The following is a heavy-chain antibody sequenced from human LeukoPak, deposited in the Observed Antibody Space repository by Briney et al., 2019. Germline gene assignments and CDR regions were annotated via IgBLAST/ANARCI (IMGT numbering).Heavy chain of an antibody. CDR3: ARGQGTVTTH. Sequence: PSETLSLTCTVSGGSISSGGYYWSWIRQHPGKGLEWIGYIYYSGSTYYNPSLKSRVTISVDTSKNQFSLNLSSVTAADTAVYYCARGQGTVTTHWGQGTLVTVSS. CDR1: GGSISSGGYY. J-gene: IGHJ4*02. CDR2: IYYSGST. D-gene: IGHD4-11*01. V-gene: IGHV4-31*03.